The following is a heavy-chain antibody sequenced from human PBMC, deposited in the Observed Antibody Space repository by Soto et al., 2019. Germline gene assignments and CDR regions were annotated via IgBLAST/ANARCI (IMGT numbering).Heavy chain of an antibody. D-gene: IGHD3-22*01. J-gene: IGHJ4*02. V-gene: IGHV3-11*01. CDR1: GFTFSDHY. CDR2: ISSSGDII. Sequence: QVQLVESGGGLVKPGGSLRLSCVASGFTFSDHYMSWIRQAPGKGLEWVSYISSSGDIIYYADSVKGRFTISRDNAKNSLYLQMNSLRAEDTAVYYCARDLGYYDSSGYFDYWGQGTLVTVSS. CDR3: ARDLGYYDSSGYFDY.